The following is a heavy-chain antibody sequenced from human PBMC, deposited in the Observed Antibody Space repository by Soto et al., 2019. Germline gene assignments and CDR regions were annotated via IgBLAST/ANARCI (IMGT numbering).Heavy chain of an antibody. D-gene: IGHD2-2*01. V-gene: IGHV1-18*04. CDR3: ARIRTSHCAACPRYAFDI. J-gene: IGHJ3*02. CDR1: GYTFTSYG. Sequence: WASVKVSCKASGYTFTSYGISWVRQAPGQGLEWMGWISAYNGNTNYAQKLQGRVTMTTDTSTSTAYMELRSLRSDDTAVYYCARIRTSHCAACPRYAFDIWGQGTMVTVSS. CDR2: ISAYNGNT.